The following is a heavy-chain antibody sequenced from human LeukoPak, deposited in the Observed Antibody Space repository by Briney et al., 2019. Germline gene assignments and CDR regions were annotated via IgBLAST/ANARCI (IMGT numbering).Heavy chain of an antibody. CDR1: GFTFSSYG. CDR2: ISYDGSNK. Sequence: GGSLRLSCAASGFTFSSYGMHWVRQAPGKGLEWVAVISYDGSNKYYADSVKGRFTISRDNSKNTLYLQMNSLRAEDTAVYYCAKDDYSNYGGFDPWGQGTLVTASS. V-gene: IGHV3-30*18. CDR3: AKDDYSNYGGFDP. J-gene: IGHJ5*02. D-gene: IGHD4-11*01.